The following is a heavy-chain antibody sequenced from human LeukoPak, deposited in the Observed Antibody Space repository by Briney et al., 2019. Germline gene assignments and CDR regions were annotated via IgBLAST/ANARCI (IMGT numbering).Heavy chain of an antibody. CDR3: AKDLTTMVRGVIPDAFDI. D-gene: IGHD3-10*01. V-gene: IGHV3-23*01. CDR1: GFTFSSYA. Sequence: GGSLRLSCAASGFTFSSYAMSWVRQAPGKGLEWVSAISGSGGSTYYADSVKGRFTISRDNSKNTLYLQMNSLRAEDTAVYYCAKDLTTMVRGVIPDAFDIWGQGTMVTVSS. CDR2: ISGSGGST. J-gene: IGHJ3*02.